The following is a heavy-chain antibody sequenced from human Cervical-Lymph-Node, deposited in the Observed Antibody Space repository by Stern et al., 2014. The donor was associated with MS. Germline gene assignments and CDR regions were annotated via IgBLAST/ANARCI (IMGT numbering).Heavy chain of an antibody. J-gene: IGHJ4*02. CDR1: GFIFSSYA. D-gene: IGHD2-15*01. CDR3: ARDTCRGGGCYFRY. Sequence: VQLVESGGGVVQPGRSLSLSCAASGFIFSSYAMHWVRQAPGKGVDWVAFLSNEGSKQFYADSVKGRFTISRDNSNNTLYLQMNSLRPEDTAVYYCARDTCRGGGCYFRYWGQGILITVSS. CDR2: LSNEGSKQ. V-gene: IGHV3-30-3*01.